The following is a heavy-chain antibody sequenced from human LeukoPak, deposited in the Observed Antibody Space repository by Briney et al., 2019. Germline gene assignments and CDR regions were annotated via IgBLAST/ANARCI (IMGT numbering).Heavy chain of an antibody. D-gene: IGHD6-19*01. CDR1: GGSISSYY. Sequence: PSETLSLTCTVFGGSISSYYWSWIRQPAGKGLEWIGRIYTSGSTNYNPSLKSRVTMSVDTSKNQFSLKLSSVTAADTAVYYCARESYSSGWYPFDYWGQGTLVTVSS. CDR3: ARESYSSGWYPFDY. V-gene: IGHV4-4*07. CDR2: IYTSGST. J-gene: IGHJ4*02.